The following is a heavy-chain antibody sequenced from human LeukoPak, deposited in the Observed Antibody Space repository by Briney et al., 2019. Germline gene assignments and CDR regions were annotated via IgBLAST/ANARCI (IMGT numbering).Heavy chain of an antibody. J-gene: IGHJ4*02. V-gene: IGHV4-59*12. CDR1: GGSISSYY. Sequence: SETLSLTCTVSGGSISSYYWSWIRQPPGKGLEWIGYIYYSGSTYYKPSLKSRVTISVDTSKNQFSLKMSSVTAADTAVYYCARDSDDKDGDYFDSWGQGTLVTVSS. D-gene: IGHD4-17*01. CDR2: IYYSGST. CDR3: ARDSDDKDGDYFDS.